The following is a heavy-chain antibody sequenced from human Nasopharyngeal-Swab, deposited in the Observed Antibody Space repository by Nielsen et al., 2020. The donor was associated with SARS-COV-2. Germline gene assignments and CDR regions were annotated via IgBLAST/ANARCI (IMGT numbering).Heavy chain of an antibody. V-gene: IGHV4-39*01. CDR3: ARQVGPGYYNDYMDV. Sequence: SETLSLTCTVSGGSISSNSYYWGWIRQPPGKGLEWIGNIYSSGSTHNNPSLKSRVTISVDTSKNQFSLKLRSVTAADTAVYYCARQVGPGYYNDYMDVWGKGTTVTVS. J-gene: IGHJ6*03. D-gene: IGHD2-15*01. CDR1: GGSISSNSYY. CDR2: IYSSGST.